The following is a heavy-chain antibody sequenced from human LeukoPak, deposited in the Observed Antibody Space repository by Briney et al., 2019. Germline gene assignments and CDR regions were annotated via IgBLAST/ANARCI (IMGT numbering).Heavy chain of an antibody. Sequence: SSVKVSCKASGGTFSSYAISWVRQAPGQGLEWMGRINPILGIANYAQKFQGRVTITADKSTSTAYMELSSLRSEDTAVYYCARVGSGYYYGSGYTFDIWGQGTMVTVSS. CDR3: ARVGSGYYYGSGYTFDI. CDR2: INPILGIA. D-gene: IGHD3-10*01. J-gene: IGHJ3*02. V-gene: IGHV1-69*04. CDR1: GGTFSSYA.